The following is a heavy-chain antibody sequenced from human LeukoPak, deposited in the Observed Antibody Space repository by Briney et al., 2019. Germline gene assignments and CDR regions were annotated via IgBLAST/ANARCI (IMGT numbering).Heavy chain of an antibody. CDR1: GFTFSSYE. CDR3: ARERTSGWDAFDF. CDR2: ISSRGGTI. D-gene: IGHD6-19*01. J-gene: IGHJ4*02. Sequence: GGSLRLSCAASGFTFSSYEMNWVRQAPGKGLEWVSYISSRGGTIYYADSVKGRFTISRDNAKNSLYLQMNSLRAEDTAVYYCARERTSGWDAFDFWGQGTLVTVSS. V-gene: IGHV3-48*03.